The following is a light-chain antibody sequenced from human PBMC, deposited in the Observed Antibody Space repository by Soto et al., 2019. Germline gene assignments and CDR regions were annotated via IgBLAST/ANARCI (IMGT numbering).Light chain of an antibody. V-gene: IGLV1-51*01. J-gene: IGLJ2*01. Sequence: QSVLTQPPSVSASPGQTVTISCSGSSSNIGNNYVSWYQQLPGTAPNLLIYDNNKRPSGIPDRFSGSTSGTSGTLDIAGLQTGDEADYYCATWDYSLTGEVFGGGTKLTVL. CDR1: SSNIGNNY. CDR2: DNN. CDR3: ATWDYSLTGEV.